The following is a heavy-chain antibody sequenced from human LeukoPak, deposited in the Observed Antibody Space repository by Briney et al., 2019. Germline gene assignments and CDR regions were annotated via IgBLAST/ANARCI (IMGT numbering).Heavy chain of an antibody. CDR3: AGGVSC. Sequence: PGGSLRLSCTASGFSFSTFWMNWVRQAPGKGLEWVANIKHDGSVKYYVDSVKGRFTISRDNAMQSLYLQMNSLRAEDTAVYYCAGGVSCWGRGTLVTVSS. CDR2: IKHDGSVK. CDR1: GFSFSTFW. J-gene: IGHJ4*02. V-gene: IGHV3-7*04.